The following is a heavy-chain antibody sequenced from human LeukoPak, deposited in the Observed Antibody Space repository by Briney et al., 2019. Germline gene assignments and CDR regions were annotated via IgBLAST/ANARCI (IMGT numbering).Heavy chain of an antibody. CDR3: AKDIQQQLEDPPRAAFDI. Sequence: PGRSLRLSCAASGFTFDDYAMHWVRQAPGKGLEWVSGSSWNSGGIGYADSVQGRFTISRDNAKNSLYLQMNSLRAEHTALYYCAKDIQQQLEDPPRAAFDIRGQGTMVTVSS. CDR2: SSWNSGGI. D-gene: IGHD6-13*01. J-gene: IGHJ3*02. CDR1: GFTFDDYA. V-gene: IGHV3-9*01.